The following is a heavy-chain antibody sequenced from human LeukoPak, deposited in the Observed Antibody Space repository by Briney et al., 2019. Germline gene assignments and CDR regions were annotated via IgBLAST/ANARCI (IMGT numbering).Heavy chain of an antibody. CDR1: GFTFSSYR. J-gene: IGHJ6*02. CDR2: ISSSSSYI. Sequence: GGSLRLSCAASGFTFSSYRMNWVRQAPGKGLEWVSSISSSSSYIYYADSVKGRFTISRDNAKNSLYLQMNSLRAEDTALYYCAKDITPHYYYYGMDVWGQGTTVTVSS. D-gene: IGHD1-14*01. V-gene: IGHV3-21*04. CDR3: AKDITPHYYYYGMDV.